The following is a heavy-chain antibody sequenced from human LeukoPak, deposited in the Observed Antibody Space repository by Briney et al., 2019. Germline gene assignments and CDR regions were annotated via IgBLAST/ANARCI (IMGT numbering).Heavy chain of an antibody. D-gene: IGHD3-10*01. Sequence: ASVKVSCKASGYTFTSYYMHGVRQAPGQGLEWMGIINPSGGSTSYAQKFQGRVTMTRDTSTSTVYMELSSLRSEDTAVYYCASSVRGVSPRDDPWGQGTLVTVSS. CDR2: INPSGGST. J-gene: IGHJ5*02. CDR3: ASSVRGVSPRDDP. CDR1: GYTFTSYY. V-gene: IGHV1-46*01.